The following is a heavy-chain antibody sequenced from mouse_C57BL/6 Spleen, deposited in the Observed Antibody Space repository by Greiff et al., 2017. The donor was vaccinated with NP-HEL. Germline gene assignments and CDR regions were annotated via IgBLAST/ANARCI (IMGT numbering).Heavy chain of an antibody. CDR3: ARGDDYFYY. J-gene: IGHJ2*01. V-gene: IGHV5-4*01. Sequence: EVHLVESGGGLVKPGGSLKLSCAASGFTFSSYAMSWVRQTPEKRLEWVATISDGGSYTYYPDNVKGRFTISRDNAKNNLYLQMSHLKSEDTAMYYCARGDDYFYYWGQGTTLTVSS. CDR1: GFTFSSYA. D-gene: IGHD3-3*01. CDR2: ISDGGSYT.